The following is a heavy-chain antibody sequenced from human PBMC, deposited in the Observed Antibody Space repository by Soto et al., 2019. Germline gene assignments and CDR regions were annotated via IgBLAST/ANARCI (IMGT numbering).Heavy chain of an antibody. V-gene: IGHV1-69*13. Sequence: ALVKVSCRASGGTFSSYAISWVRQAPGQGLEWMGGIIPIFGTANYAQKFQGRVTITADESTSTAYMELSSLRSEDTAVYYCAXEGVATKRSWYCYGMDVWGQGTTVTVSS. CDR1: GGTFSSYA. CDR3: AXEGVATKRSWYCYGMDV. CDR2: IIPIFGTA. D-gene: IGHD5-12*01. J-gene: IGHJ6*02.